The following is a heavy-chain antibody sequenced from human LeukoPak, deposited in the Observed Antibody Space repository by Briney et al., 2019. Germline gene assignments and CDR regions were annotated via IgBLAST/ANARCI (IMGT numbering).Heavy chain of an antibody. CDR3: ARGYPGIAVAGLGLDY. Sequence: GGSLRLSCAASGFTVSSNYMSWVRQAPGKGLEWVSVNYSGGSTYYADSVKGRFTISRDNSKNTLYLQMNSLRAEDTAVYYCARGYPGIAVAGLGLDYWGQGTLVTVSS. J-gene: IGHJ4*02. CDR2: NYSGGST. CDR1: GFTVSSNY. D-gene: IGHD6-19*01. V-gene: IGHV3-53*01.